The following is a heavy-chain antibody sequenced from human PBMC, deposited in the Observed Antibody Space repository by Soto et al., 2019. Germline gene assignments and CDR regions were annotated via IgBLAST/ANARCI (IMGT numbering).Heavy chain of an antibody. V-gene: IGHV3-9*01. CDR2: INWDSDTI. CDR1: GFTFDDYA. J-gene: IGHJ6*04. D-gene: IGHD3-10*01. Sequence: EVQLVESGGDLVQPGRSLRLSCAASGFTFDDYAMHWVRQVPGKGLEWVAGINWDSDTIAYAASVRGRFTISRDNAKNSLYLQMNSLRAEDTALYYCAKDFHTNMALMDVWGKGTTATVSS. CDR3: AKDFHTNMALMDV.